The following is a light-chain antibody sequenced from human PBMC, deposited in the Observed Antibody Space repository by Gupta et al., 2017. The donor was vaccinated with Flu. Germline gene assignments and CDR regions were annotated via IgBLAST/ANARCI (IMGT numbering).Light chain of an antibody. V-gene: IGKV3-11*01. CDR2: DAA. CDR3: QQRDTWPPVFT. J-gene: IGKJ2*01. CDR1: QTISNY. Sequence: EVVLTQSPATLSLSLGDRATLSCRASQTISNYLAWYQQRPGQPPRPLIYDAANRATGIPPRFSGSGSGTDFTLTIDSLEPEDFTVYYCQQRDTWPPVFTFGQGTKLEIK.